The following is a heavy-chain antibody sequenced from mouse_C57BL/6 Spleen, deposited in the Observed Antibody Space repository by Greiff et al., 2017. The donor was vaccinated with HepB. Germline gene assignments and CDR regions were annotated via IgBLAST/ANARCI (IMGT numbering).Heavy chain of an antibody. CDR2: ISSGGDYI. CDR3: TNYYGSSHYAMDY. Sequence: EVHLVESGEGLVKPGGSLKLSCAASGFTFSSYAMSWVRQTPEKRLEWVAYISSGGDYIYYADTVKGRFTISRDNARNTLYLQMSSLTSEDTAMYYCTNYYGSSHYAMDYWGQGTSVTVSS. CDR1: GFTFSSYA. D-gene: IGHD1-1*01. V-gene: IGHV5-9-1*02. J-gene: IGHJ4*01.